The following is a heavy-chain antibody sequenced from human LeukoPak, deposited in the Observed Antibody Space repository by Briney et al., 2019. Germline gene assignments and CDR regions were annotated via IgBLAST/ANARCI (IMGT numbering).Heavy chain of an antibody. Sequence: SETLSLTCTVSGGSISSYYWSWIRQPAGKGLEWIGRIYTSGSTNYNPSLKSRVTMSVDTSKNQFSLKLSSVTAADTAVYYCARDYVVVAPLWYYYYMDVWGKGTTVTVSS. J-gene: IGHJ6*03. CDR3: ARDYVVVAPLWYYYYMDV. V-gene: IGHV4-4*07. D-gene: IGHD2-2*01. CDR1: GGSISSYY. CDR2: IYTSGST.